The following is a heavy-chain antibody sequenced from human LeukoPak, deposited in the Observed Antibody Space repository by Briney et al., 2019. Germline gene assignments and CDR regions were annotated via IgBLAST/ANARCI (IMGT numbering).Heavy chain of an antibody. CDR3: AREQSRYYFDY. CDR1: GGTFSSDA. Sequence: GASVKVSCKASGGTFSSDAISWVRQAPGQGLDWMGRIIPIIGITNYAQKFQGRVTITADKSTSTAYMELSSLRSEDTAVYYCAREQSRYYFDYWGRGALVTVSS. CDR2: IIPIIGIT. J-gene: IGHJ4*02. D-gene: IGHD1-14*01. V-gene: IGHV1-69*04.